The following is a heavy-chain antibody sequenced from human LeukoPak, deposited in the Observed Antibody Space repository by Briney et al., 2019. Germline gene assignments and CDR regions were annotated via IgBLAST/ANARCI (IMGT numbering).Heavy chain of an antibody. CDR2: IKQDGSEK. J-gene: IGHJ4*02. V-gene: IGHV3-7*01. Sequence: GGSLRLSCAASGFTFSSYWMSWVRQAPGEGLEWVANIKQDGSEKYYVDSVKGRFTISRDNAKNSLYLQMNSLRAEDTAVYYCARDSVWFGELEYYFDYWGQGTLVTVSS. CDR3: ARDSVWFGELEYYFDY. D-gene: IGHD3-10*01. CDR1: GFTFSSYW.